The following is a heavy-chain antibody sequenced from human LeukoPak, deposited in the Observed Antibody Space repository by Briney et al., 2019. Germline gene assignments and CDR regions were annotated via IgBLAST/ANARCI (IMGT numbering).Heavy chain of an antibody. Sequence: ASVKVSCKASGGTFSSYAISWVRQPPGQGLEWMGRIIPIFGTANYAQKFQRRVTITTHESTSTAYMELSSLRSEDTAVCYCASGPHYYGACYWGQGTLATVSS. CDR1: GGTFSSYA. V-gene: IGHV1-69*05. D-gene: IGHD3-10*01. J-gene: IGHJ4*02. CDR2: IIPIFGTA. CDR3: ASGPHYYGACY.